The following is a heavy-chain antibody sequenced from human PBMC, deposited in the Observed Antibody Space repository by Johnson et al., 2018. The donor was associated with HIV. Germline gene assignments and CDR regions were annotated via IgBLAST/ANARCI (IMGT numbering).Heavy chain of an antibody. D-gene: IGHD1-1*01. CDR2: IRYDGTNK. V-gene: IGHV3-30*02. J-gene: IGHJ3*02. CDR3: TRDLRTRAFDI. Sequence: VQLVESGGGVVQPGGSLRLSCAASGFTFSSYGMHWVRQAPGKGLEWVAFIRYDGTNKYSADSVKGRFTISRDNSKNTLFLQMNSLIVGDTAVYFCTRDLRTRAFDIWGQGTMVTVSS. CDR1: GFTFSSYG.